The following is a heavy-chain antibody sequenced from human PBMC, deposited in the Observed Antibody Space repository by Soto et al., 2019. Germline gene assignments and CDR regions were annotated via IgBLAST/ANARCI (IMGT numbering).Heavy chain of an antibody. CDR2: IIPILGIA. J-gene: IGHJ4*02. D-gene: IGHD3-22*01. V-gene: IGHV1-69*02. CDR3: ARSYYDSSGYPL. Sequence: QVQLVQSGAEVKKPGSSVKVSCKASGGTFSSYTISWVRQAPGQGLEWMGRIIPILGIANYAQKFQGRVTSTADKSTSTAYMELSSLRSEDTAVYYCARSYYDSSGYPLWGQGTLVTVSS. CDR1: GGTFSSYT.